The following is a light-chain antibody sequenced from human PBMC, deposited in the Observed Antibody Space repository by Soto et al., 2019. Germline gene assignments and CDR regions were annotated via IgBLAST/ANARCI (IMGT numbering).Light chain of an antibody. J-gene: IGLJ1*01. CDR2: GNS. V-gene: IGLV1-40*01. Sequence: QSVLTQPPSVSGAPGQRVTISCTGSSSNIGAGYDVHWYQQFPGTAPKLLIYGNSNRPSGVPDRFSGSKSGTSASLAITGLQAEDDADYYCQSYDSSLSGDVFGTGTKLTVL. CDR1: SSNIGAGYD. CDR3: QSYDSSLSGDV.